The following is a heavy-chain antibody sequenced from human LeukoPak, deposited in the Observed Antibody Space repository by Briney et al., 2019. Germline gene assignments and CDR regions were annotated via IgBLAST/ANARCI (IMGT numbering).Heavy chain of an antibody. Sequence: SETLSLTCTVSGYSISSGYYWGWIRQPAGKGLEWIGRIYTSGSTNYNPSLKSRVTMSVDTSKNQFSLKLSSVTAADTAVYYCARGRMWFGELSGPYNWFDPWGQGTLVTVSS. J-gene: IGHJ5*02. D-gene: IGHD3-10*01. V-gene: IGHV4-4*07. CDR3: ARGRMWFGELSGPYNWFDP. CDR1: GYSISSGYY. CDR2: IYTSGST.